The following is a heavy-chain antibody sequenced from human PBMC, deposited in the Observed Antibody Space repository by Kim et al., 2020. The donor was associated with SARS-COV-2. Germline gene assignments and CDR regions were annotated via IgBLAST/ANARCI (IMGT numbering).Heavy chain of an antibody. Sequence: GGRATYARKFQGRVTMTRDTSTSTVDMELGSLRFEDTGVYYCARTRGMDVWGQGTTVTVSS. V-gene: IGHV1-46*03. J-gene: IGHJ6*02. CDR3: ARTRGMDV. CDR2: GGRA.